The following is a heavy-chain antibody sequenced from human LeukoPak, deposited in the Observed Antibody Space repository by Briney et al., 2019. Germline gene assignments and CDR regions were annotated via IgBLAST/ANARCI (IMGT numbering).Heavy chain of an antibody. V-gene: IGHV3-23*01. D-gene: IGHD6-19*01. CDR3: AKSSSGWYGLFDY. CDR2: ISGSGGST. CDR1: GFTFSSYA. Sequence: AGGSLRLSCAASGFTFSSYAMSWVRQAPGKGLEWVSAISGSGGSTYYADSVKGRFTISRDNSKNTLYLQMNSLRAEDTAVYYCAKSSSGWYGLFDYWGQGTLVTVSS. J-gene: IGHJ4*02.